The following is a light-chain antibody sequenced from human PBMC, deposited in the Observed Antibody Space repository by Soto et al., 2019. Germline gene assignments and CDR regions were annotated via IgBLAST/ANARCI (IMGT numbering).Light chain of an antibody. CDR3: SSYTTTSTLV. J-gene: IGLJ2*01. CDR2: DVS. Sequence: QSALTQPASVSGSPGQSITFSCTGTSSDLGGYNYVSWYQQHPGKAPKLVIYDVSNRPSGVSNRFSDSKSGNTASLTISGFQADDEADYYCSSYTTTSTLVFGGGTKLTVL. V-gene: IGLV2-14*01. CDR1: SSDLGGYNY.